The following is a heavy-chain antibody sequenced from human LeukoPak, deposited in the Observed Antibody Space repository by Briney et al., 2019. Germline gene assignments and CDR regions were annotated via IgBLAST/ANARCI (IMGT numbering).Heavy chain of an antibody. CDR3: ARDTRHGDAYKY. CDR1: GFTFRSYW. D-gene: IGHD5-24*01. J-gene: IGHJ4*02. V-gene: IGHV3-74*01. Sequence: SGGSLRLSCAASGFTFRSYWMHWVRQAPGKGLVRVSRINGDGSSTSYEDSVKGRFTISRDNAKNTLYLQMKSLRAEDTAVYYCARDTRHGDAYKYWGQGTLVTVSS. CDR2: INGDGSST.